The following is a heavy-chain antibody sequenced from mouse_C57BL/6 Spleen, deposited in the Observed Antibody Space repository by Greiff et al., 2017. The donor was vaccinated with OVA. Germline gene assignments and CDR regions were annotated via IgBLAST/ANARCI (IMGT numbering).Heavy chain of an antibody. CDR1: GYSFTDYN. CDR2: INPNYGTT. V-gene: IGHV1-39*01. Sequence: VQLQQSGPELVKPGASVKISCKASGYSFTDYNMNWVKQSNGKSLEWIGVINPNYGTTRYNQKFKGKATLTVDQSSSTAYMQLNSLTSEDSAVYYCARSHYGSSYDWFAYWGQGTLVTVSA. CDR3: ARSHYGSSYDWFAY. J-gene: IGHJ3*01. D-gene: IGHD1-1*01.